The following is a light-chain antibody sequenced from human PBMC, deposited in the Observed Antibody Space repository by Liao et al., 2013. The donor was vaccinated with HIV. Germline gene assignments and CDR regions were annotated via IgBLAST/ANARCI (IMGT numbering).Light chain of an antibody. CDR1: NLGNKY. CDR3: QAWDTSTHV. V-gene: IGLV3-1*01. Sequence: SYELAQPPSVSVSPGQTASITCSGDNLGNKYVSWYQKRPGQSPALVIYQDYKRPSGIPERFSGSKSGNTATLTISGTQTMDEADYYCQAWDTSTHVFGTGTKVTVL. J-gene: IGLJ1*01. CDR2: QDY.